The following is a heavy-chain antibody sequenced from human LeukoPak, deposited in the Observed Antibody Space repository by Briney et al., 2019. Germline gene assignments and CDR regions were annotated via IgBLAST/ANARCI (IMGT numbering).Heavy chain of an antibody. J-gene: IGHJ4*02. CDR1: GFTVSTNY. Sequence: GGSLRLSCAVSGFTVSTNYMTWVRQAPGKGLEWVSVIYSGGNTYYADSVKGRLIISRDNSKNTVYLQMNSLRAEDTAVYYCARVGFPGTKAPFDYWGQGTLVTDSS. V-gene: IGHV3-66*02. D-gene: IGHD1-1*01. CDR2: IYSGGNT. CDR3: ARVGFPGTKAPFDY.